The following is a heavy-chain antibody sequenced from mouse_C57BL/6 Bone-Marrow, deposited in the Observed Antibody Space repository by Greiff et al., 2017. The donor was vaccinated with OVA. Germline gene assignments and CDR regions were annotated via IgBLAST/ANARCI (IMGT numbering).Heavy chain of an antibody. CDR3: KRGYSNYYAMDY. V-gene: IGHV1-15*01. Sequence: VQLQESGAELVRPGASVTLSCKASGYTFTDYEMHWVKQTPVHGLEWIGAIDPETGGTAYNQKFKGKAILTADKSSSTAYIESRSLTSDDAAVYYCKRGYSNYYAMDYWGQGNAVTVSA. J-gene: IGHJ4*01. D-gene: IGHD2-5*01. CDR2: IDPETGGT. CDR1: GYTFTDYE.